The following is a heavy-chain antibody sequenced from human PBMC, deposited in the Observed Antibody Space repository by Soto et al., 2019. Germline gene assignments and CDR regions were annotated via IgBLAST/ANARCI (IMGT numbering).Heavy chain of an antibody. CDR2: IWYDGSNK. CDR3: ARAGGYCSSTSCPYAWFDP. D-gene: IGHD2-2*01. V-gene: IGHV3-33*01. CDR1: GFTFCSYG. Sequence: GGSLRLSCAASGFTFCSYGMHWARQAPGKGLEWVAVIWYDGSNKYYADSVKGRFTISRDNSKNTLYLQMNSLRAEDTAVYYCARAGGYCSSTSCPYAWFDPWGQGTLVTVSS. J-gene: IGHJ5*02.